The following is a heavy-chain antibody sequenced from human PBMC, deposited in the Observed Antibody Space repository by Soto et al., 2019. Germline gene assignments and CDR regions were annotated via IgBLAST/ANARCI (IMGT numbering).Heavy chain of an antibody. J-gene: IGHJ3*01. CDR1: GFTFSYYW. Sequence: EVQLVESGGGLVRPGGSLRLSCAASGFTFSYYWMHWVRQAPGKGLVWVSRTHSDGSSTTYADFVKGRFIISRDNARNTVDLQMNSVRVEDTAVYYCARGDRGAFDLWGQGTVVTVSS. D-gene: IGHD1-26*01. V-gene: IGHV3-74*01. CDR3: ARGDRGAFDL. CDR2: THSDGSST.